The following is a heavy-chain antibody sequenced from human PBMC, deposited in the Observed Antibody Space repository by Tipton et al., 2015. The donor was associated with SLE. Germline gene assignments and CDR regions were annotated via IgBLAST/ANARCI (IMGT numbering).Heavy chain of an antibody. D-gene: IGHD2-15*01. CDR2: IYYSGST. CDR3: ARAPVPAYCRGVDCYGNFAFHI. Sequence: GLVKPSETLSLTCTVSGGSISSYYWSWIRQPPGKGLEWIGYIYYSGSTNYNSSLKSRVTISIDTAKNQFSLKLSSVTAADTAVYYCARAPVPAYCRGVDCYGNFAFHIWGQGTMVTVSS. V-gene: IGHV4-59*01. J-gene: IGHJ3*02. CDR1: GGSISSYY.